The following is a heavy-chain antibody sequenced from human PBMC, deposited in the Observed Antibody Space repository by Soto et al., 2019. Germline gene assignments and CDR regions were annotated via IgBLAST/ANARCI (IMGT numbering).Heavy chain of an antibody. V-gene: IGHV3-11*01. CDR1: GFTFSDHY. CDR3: ARHLGYYDSSGYFDY. Sequence: GGSLRLSCAASGFTFSDHYMSWIRQAPGKGLEWVSYISSSGDIIYYADSVKGRFTISRDNAKNSLYLQMNSLRAEDTAVYYCARHLGYYDSSGYFDYWGQGTQVTVSS. CDR2: ISSSGDII. J-gene: IGHJ4*02. D-gene: IGHD3-22*01.